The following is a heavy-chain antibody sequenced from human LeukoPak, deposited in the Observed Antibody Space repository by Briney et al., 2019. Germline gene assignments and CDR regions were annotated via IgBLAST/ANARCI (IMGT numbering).Heavy chain of an antibody. CDR2: INPSGGST. CDR1: GYTFTSYG. CDR3: ARAGYSGYDGPYFDY. V-gene: IGHV1-46*01. Sequence: ASVKVSCKASGYTFTSYGISWVRQAPGQGLEWMGIINPSGGSTSYAQKFQGRVTMTRDMSTSTVYMELSSLRSEDTAVYYCARAGYSGYDGPYFDYWGQGTLVTVSS. D-gene: IGHD5-12*01. J-gene: IGHJ4*02.